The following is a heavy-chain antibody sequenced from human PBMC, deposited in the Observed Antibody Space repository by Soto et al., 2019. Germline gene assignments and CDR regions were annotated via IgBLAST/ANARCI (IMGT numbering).Heavy chain of an antibody. J-gene: IGHJ5*02. CDR1: GDGYTSYR. D-gene: IGHD3-22*01. Sequence: SEASGDGYTSYRSSWVRQDHKKGLEWMGWISAYNGNTNYAQKLQVRVTMTTDTSTSTAYMELRSLRSDDTAVYYCARDDYYHDSSGYPASWFDPWGQGTLVTVSS. V-gene: IGHV1-18*01. CDR2: ISAYNGNT. CDR3: ARDDYYHDSSGYPASWFDP.